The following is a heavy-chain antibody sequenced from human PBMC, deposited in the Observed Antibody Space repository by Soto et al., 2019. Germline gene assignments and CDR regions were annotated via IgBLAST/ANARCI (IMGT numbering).Heavy chain of an antibody. Sequence: QVQLVQSGAEVKKPGSSVKVSCKASGDTFSRYAISWVRQAPGQGLEWMGGIIPIFHKAKYAQKFQGRVTITADESTSTAYMELSSMRSEDTAVDYCASDPNSNYGENWFDPWGQGTLVTVAS. J-gene: IGHJ5*02. CDR1: GDTFSRYA. D-gene: IGHD1-7*01. V-gene: IGHV1-69*01. CDR2: IIPIFHKA. CDR3: ASDPNSNYGENWFDP.